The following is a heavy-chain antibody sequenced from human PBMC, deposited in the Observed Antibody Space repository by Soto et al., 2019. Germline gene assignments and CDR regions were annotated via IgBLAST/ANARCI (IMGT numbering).Heavy chain of an antibody. D-gene: IGHD3-10*01. CDR3: ARDFDGSGYWFDP. CDR1: GGSISSGDYY. J-gene: IGHJ5*02. CDR2: IYYSGST. V-gene: IGHV4-30-4*01. Sequence: SETLSLTCTVSGGSISSGDYYWSWIRQPPGKGLEWIGYIYYSGSTYYNPSLKSRVTISVDTSKNQFSLKLSSVTAADTAVYYCARDFDGSGYWFDPWGQGTLVTVS.